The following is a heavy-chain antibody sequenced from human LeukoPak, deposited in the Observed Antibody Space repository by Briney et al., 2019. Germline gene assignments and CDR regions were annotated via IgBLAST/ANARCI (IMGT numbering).Heavy chain of an antibody. CDR2: IFYSGST. D-gene: IGHD4-17*01. V-gene: IGHV4-39*01. CDR1: GGSISSSSYY. Sequence: SETLSLTCTISGGSISSSSYYWGWIRQPPGKGLDWIGSIFYSGSTYYNPSLKSRVTISVDTSKNQFSLNLSSVTAADTAVYYCARPATVTTSFWYFDLWGRGTLVTVSS. CDR3: ARPATVTTSFWYFDL. J-gene: IGHJ2*01.